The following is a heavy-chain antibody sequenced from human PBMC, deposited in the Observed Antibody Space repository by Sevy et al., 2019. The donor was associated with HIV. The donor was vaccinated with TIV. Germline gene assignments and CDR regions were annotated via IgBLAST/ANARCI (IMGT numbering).Heavy chain of an antibody. V-gene: IGHV3-7*01. CDR3: ARGSSCSSASCYSGGYHY. D-gene: IGHD2-2*01. CDR1: GFTFSSYW. Sequence: GGSLRLSCAASGFTFSSYWLNWVRLAPGKGLEWVANINQDGSERYYVDSVKGRFTISRDNAKNSLYLQMNSLRAEDTAVYYCARGSSCSSASCYSGGYHYWGQGTLVTVSS. J-gene: IGHJ4*02. CDR2: INQDGSER.